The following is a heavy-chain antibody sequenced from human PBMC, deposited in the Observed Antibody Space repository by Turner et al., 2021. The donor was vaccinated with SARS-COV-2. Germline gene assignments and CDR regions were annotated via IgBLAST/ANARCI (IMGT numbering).Heavy chain of an antibody. J-gene: IGHJ4*02. Sequence: QVQLVESGGGVVQPGRSLRLSCAASGFTFSSYGMHWVRQAPGKGLEWVAVISYDGSNKYYADSVKVRFTISRDNSKNTLYLQMNSLRAEDTAVYYCAKGESQYFDYWGQGTLVTVSS. V-gene: IGHV3-30*18. CDR3: AKGESQYFDY. CDR2: ISYDGSNK. CDR1: GFTFSSYG.